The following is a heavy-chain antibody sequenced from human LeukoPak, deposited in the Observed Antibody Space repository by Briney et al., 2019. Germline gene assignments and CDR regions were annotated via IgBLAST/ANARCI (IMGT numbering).Heavy chain of an antibody. CDR2: ISSSSSYI. CDR1: GFTFSGYS. V-gene: IGHV3-21*01. D-gene: IGHD4-17*01. CDR3: ARSSGDYFPFDY. Sequence: GGSLRLSCAASGFTFSGYSMNWVRQAPGKGLEWVSSISSSSSYIYYADSVKGRFTISRDNAKNSLYLQMNSLRAEDTAVYYCARSSGDYFPFDYWGQGTLVTVSS. J-gene: IGHJ4*02.